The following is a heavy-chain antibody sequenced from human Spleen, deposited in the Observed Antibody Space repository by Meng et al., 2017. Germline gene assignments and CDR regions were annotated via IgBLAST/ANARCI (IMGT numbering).Heavy chain of an antibody. V-gene: IGHV4-34*01. Sequence: SETLSLTCTVYGGSFSGYYWSWIRQPPGKGLEWIGEIYHSGSTNYNPSLKSRVTISVDTSKNQFSLKLSSVTAADTAVYYCAREDSSVAVAGLDYWGQGTLVTVSS. D-gene: IGHD6-19*01. CDR3: AREDSSVAVAGLDY. J-gene: IGHJ4*02. CDR1: GGSFSGYY. CDR2: IYHSGST.